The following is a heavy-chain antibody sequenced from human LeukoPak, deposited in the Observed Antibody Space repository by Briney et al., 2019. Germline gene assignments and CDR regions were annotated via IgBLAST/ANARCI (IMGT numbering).Heavy chain of an antibody. D-gene: IGHD6-19*01. Sequence: GGSLRLSCAASGFTFSSYAMTWVRQAPGKGLEWVSSIDASGGSTYYADSVKGRFTISRDNAKNTFFLQMNTLRAADTAVYYCAKGSGSGWYGWFAPWGQGTLVTVSS. CDR1: GFTFSSYA. J-gene: IGHJ5*02. CDR2: IDASGGST. CDR3: AKGSGSGWYGWFAP. V-gene: IGHV3-23*01.